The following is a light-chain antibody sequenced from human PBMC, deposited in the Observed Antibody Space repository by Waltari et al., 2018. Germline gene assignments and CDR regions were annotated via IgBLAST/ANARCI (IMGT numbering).Light chain of an antibody. Sequence: YVVTQPPSVSVAPGETARITCGGDDIGRKSVHWYQQRPGQAPILLLYDDTDRPSGIPERFSGSNSGNTATLTLSWVEAGDEADYYCQVWDSSTDHLVFGGGTKLTVL. CDR2: DDT. CDR1: DIGRKS. V-gene: IGLV3-21*02. J-gene: IGLJ3*02. CDR3: QVWDSSTDHLV.